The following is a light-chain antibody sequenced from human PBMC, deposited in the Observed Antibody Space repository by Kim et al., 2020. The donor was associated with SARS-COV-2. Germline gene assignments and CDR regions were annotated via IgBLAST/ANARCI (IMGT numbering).Light chain of an antibody. J-gene: IGKJ2*01. V-gene: IGKV1-27*01. Sequence: SLSASVGDSVTITCRASQSFTNHLAWSQKKPGRAPKLLIYRISSLQTGVPSLFSGSESGTDFTLSNSSLQPDDVATYYCQQSLGYTFGQGTKLEI. CDR2: RIS. CDR3: QQSLGYT. CDR1: QSFTNH.